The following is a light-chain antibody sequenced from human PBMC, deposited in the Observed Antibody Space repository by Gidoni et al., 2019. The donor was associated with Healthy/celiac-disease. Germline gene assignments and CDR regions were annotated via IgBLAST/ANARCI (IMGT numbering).Light chain of an antibody. J-gene: IGKJ5*01. V-gene: IGKV3-11*01. CDR1: QSISSY. CDR3: QQRSNWPPIT. CDR2: DAS. Sequence: EIVLTQYPATLSLSPGDSATLPCRASQSISSYLAGYQQKPGQAPRLLIYDASTRATGIPARCSGSGSGTDFTLTISSLEPEDFAVYYCQQRSNWPPITFGQGTRLEIK.